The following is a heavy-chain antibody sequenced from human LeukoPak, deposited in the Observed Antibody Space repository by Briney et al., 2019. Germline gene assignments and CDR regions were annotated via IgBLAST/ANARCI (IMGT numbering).Heavy chain of an antibody. Sequence: SQTVSLTCAISGGSVSSNSAAWNWITQSPSRGLEWLGRTYYRSKWYNDYAVSVKSRITINPHTSKNQFSLQLNSLTPADTAVYYCARDRGSVGTDVDYWGQGTLVTVSS. CDR3: ARDRGSVGTDVDY. D-gene: IGHD6-13*01. J-gene: IGHJ4*02. V-gene: IGHV6-1*01. CDR1: GGSVSSNSAA. CDR2: TYYRSKWYN.